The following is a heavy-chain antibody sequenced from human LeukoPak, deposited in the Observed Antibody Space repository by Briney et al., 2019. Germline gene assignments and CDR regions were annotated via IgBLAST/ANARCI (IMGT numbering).Heavy chain of an antibody. CDR1: GLNFGDSA. J-gene: IGHJ4*02. CDR2: ISADGGST. V-gene: IGHV3-43*02. CDR3: AKESGKFDY. Sequence: GGSLRLSCVSSGLNFGDSAMHWVRQAPGKGLEWVSLISADGGSTFSADSVKGRFSISRDNSKNSLYLQMNSLSSEDTAMYYCAKESGKFDYWGQGTLVAVSS.